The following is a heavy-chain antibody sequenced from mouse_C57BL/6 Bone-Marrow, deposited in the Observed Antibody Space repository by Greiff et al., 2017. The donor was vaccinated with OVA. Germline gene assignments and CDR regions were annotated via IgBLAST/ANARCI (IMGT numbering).Heavy chain of an antibody. CDR1: GYSFTSYY. CDR3: ATYYDYDTWFAY. Sequence: QVQLQQSGPELVKPGASVKISCKASGYSFTSYYIHWVKQRPGQGLEWIGWIYPGSGNTKYNEKFKGKATLTADTSSSTAYMQLSSLTSEDSAVYYGATYYDYDTWFAYWGQGTLVTVSA. D-gene: IGHD2-4*01. J-gene: IGHJ3*01. CDR2: IYPGSGNT. V-gene: IGHV1-66*01.